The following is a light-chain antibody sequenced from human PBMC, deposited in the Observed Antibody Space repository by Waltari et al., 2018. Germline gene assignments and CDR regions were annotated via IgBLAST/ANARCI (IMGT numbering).Light chain of an antibody. V-gene: IGKV3-20*01. Sequence: EIVVSQPPGTLSLSSRERATLPCRARQSVGRSLAWYQQKPGQAPRLLMYDASSRATGIPERFSGSGSGTDFSLTISRLEPEDVAVYYCQKYERLPATFGQGTKVEIK. CDR2: DAS. J-gene: IGKJ1*01. CDR1: QSVGRS. CDR3: QKYERLPAT.